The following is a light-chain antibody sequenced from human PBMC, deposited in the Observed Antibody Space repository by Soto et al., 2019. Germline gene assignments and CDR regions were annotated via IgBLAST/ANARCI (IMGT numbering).Light chain of an antibody. J-gene: IGLJ2*01. Sequence: QSVLTQPPSASGTPGQRVTISCSGSSSNIGSNNVNWYQQLPGTAPKLLIYSKNHRPSGVPDRFSGSKSGTSASLAISGLQSEDEADYYCAAWDDSRNGPVFGGGTKLTVL. CDR3: AAWDDSRNGPV. CDR2: SKN. V-gene: IGLV1-44*01. CDR1: SSNIGSNN.